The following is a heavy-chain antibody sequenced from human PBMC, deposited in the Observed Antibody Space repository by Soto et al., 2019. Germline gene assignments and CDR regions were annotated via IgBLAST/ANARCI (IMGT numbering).Heavy chain of an antibody. Sequence: ASVKVSCKASGYTFTSYAMHWVRQAPGQRLEWMGWINAGNGNTKYSQKFQGRVTITRDTSASTAYMELSSLRSEDTAVYYCARDYGSRNYEYFDYWGQGTLVTVSS. CDR1: GYTFTSYA. J-gene: IGHJ4*02. CDR3: ARDYGSRNYEYFDY. V-gene: IGHV1-3*01. D-gene: IGHD4-4*01. CDR2: INAGNGNT.